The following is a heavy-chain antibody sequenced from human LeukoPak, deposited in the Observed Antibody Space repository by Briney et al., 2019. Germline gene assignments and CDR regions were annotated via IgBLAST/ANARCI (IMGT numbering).Heavy chain of an antibody. Sequence: GGSLRLSCAASGLTFSSYGMNWVRQAPGKGLEWVSYISSSGSTIYYADSVKGRFTISRDNAKNSLYLQMNSLRAEDTAVYYCTAARWDYYYGMDVWGQRTTVTVSS. V-gene: IGHV3-48*03. J-gene: IGHJ6*02. CDR2: ISSSGSTI. D-gene: IGHD6-6*01. CDR3: TAARWDYYYGMDV. CDR1: GLTFSSYG.